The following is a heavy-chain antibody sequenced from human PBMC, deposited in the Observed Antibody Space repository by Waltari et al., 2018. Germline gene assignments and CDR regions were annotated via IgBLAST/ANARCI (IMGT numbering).Heavy chain of an antibody. CDR2: ITGSRKTI. V-gene: IGHV3-48*02. Sequence: EVQLVVSGGGLVQPGGPRRLSCAASGVTSSTYTMNWVTQAQGKGLYWGSYITGSRKTIYYAYSVKGRFTISRDNAKNSLYLQMNSLRDEDTAVYYCATDGTSGRGYFDLWGRGTLVTVSS. CDR1: GVTSSTYT. D-gene: IGHD1-26*01. J-gene: IGHJ2*01. CDR3: ATDGTSGRGYFDL.